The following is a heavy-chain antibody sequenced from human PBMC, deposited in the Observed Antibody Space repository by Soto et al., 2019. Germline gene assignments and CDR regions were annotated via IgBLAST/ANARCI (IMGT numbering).Heavy chain of an antibody. Sequence: SETLSLTCTVSGYSISSGYYWGWIRQPPGKGLEWIGSIYHSGSTYYNPSLKSRFTISVDTSKNQFSLKLSSVTAADTAVYYCARGELTGTTGGQYFQHWGQGTLVTVSS. CDR3: ARGELTGTTGGQYFQH. D-gene: IGHD1-7*01. J-gene: IGHJ1*01. CDR1: GYSISSGYY. CDR2: IYHSGST. V-gene: IGHV4-38-2*02.